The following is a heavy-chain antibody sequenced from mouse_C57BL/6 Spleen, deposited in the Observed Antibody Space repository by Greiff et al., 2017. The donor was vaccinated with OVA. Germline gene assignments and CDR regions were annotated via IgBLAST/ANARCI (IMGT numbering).Heavy chain of an antibody. J-gene: IGHJ2*01. CDR3: ARRRSTTYFDY. CDR2: ISPNNGGN. V-gene: IGHV1-34*01. D-gene: IGHD1-1*01. CDR1: GYTFTDYY. Sequence: VQLQQSGPELVKPGASVKMSCKASGYTFTDYYMHWVKQSHGKSLEWIGYISPNNGGNGYNQKFKGKATLTVDKSSSTAYMERRSLTAEDSAVYYCARRRSTTYFDYWGQGTTLTVSS.